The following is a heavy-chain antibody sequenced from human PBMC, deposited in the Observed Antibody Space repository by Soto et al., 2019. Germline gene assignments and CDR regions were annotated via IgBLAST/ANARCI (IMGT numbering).Heavy chain of an antibody. CDR2: INPNSGGT. D-gene: IGHD6-19*01. V-gene: IGHV1-2*04. J-gene: IGHJ4*02. Sequence: ASVKVSCKASGYTFTGYYMHWVRQAPGQGLEWMGWINPNSGGTNYAQKFQGWVTMTRDTSISTAYMELSRLRSDDTAVYYCARDHSSGWKDFDYWGQGTLVTVSS. CDR3: ARDHSSGWKDFDY. CDR1: GYTFTGYY.